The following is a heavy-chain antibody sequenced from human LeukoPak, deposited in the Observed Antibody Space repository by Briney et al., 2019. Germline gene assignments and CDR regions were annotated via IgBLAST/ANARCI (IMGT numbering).Heavy chain of an antibody. V-gene: IGHV3-21*01. J-gene: IGHJ4*02. Sequence: GGSLRLSCAASGFIFSTYSMNWVRQAPGKGLEWVSSISSSSSYIYYADSVKGRFTISRDNAKNSLYLQMNSLRAEDTAVYYCARDGVQFLEWPYFDYWGQGTLVTVSS. D-gene: IGHD3-3*01. CDR1: GFIFSTYS. CDR3: ARDGVQFLEWPYFDY. CDR2: ISSSSSYI.